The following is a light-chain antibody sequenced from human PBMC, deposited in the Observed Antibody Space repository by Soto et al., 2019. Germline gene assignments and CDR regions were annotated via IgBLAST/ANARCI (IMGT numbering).Light chain of an antibody. V-gene: IGKV1-5*03. J-gene: IGKJ1*01. CDR2: KAS. CDR1: QSISSW. Sequence: DIQMTQSPSTLSPSVGDRVTITCRASQSISSWLAWYQQKPGKAPNLLIYKASTLEGGVPSRFSGSGSGTEFTLTITSLQPEDFATYYCQQYNSFPWTFGQGTKVDIK. CDR3: QQYNSFPWT.